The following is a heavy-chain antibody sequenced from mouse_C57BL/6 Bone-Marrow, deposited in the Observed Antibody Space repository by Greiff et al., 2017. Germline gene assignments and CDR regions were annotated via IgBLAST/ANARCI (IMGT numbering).Heavy chain of an antibody. CDR1: GYTFTDYE. V-gene: IGHV1-15*01. Sequence: VQLVESGAELVRPGASVTLSCKASGYTFTDYEMHWVRQTPVHGLEWIGAIDPETGGTAYNQKFKGKAILTADKSSSTTYMELRSLTSEDSAVYYCTRFFYDGYYDDYWGQGTTLTVSS. CDR3: TRFFYDGYYDDY. CDR2: IDPETGGT. D-gene: IGHD2-3*01. J-gene: IGHJ2*01.